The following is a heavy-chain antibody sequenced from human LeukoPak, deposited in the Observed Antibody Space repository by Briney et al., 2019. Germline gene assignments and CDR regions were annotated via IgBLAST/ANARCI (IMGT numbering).Heavy chain of an antibody. Sequence: SGGSLRLSCAASGFTFDDYAMHWVRQAPGKGLEWVSGISWNSGSIGYADSVKGRFTISRDNAKNSLYLQMNSLRAEDTAVYYCARDRSIVGATPYYYYGMDVWGQGTTVTVSS. CDR3: ARDRSIVGATPYYYYGMDV. CDR2: ISWNSGSI. V-gene: IGHV3-9*01. CDR1: GFTFDDYA. J-gene: IGHJ6*02. D-gene: IGHD1-26*01.